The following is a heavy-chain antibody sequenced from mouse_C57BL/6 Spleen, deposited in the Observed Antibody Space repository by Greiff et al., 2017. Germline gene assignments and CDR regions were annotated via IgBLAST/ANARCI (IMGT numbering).Heavy chain of an antibody. V-gene: IGHV1-18*01. Sequence: EVQLQQSGPELVKPGASVKIPCKASGYTFTDYNMDWVKQSHGKSLEWIGDINPNNGGTIYNQKFKGKATLTVNKSSSTAYMELRSLTSEDTAVYYCARSGDYYGSLYFDYWGQGTTLTVSS. CDR3: ARSGDYYGSLYFDY. CDR1: GYTFTDYN. D-gene: IGHD1-1*01. CDR2: INPNNGGT. J-gene: IGHJ2*01.